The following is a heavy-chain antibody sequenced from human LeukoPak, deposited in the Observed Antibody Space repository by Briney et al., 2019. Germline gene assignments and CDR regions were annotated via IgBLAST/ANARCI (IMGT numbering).Heavy chain of an antibody. CDR2: ISWNSGSI. J-gene: IGHJ4*02. Sequence: GGSLRLSCAASGFTFDDYAMHWVRQAPGKGLEWVSGISWNSGSIGYADSVKGRFTISRDNAKNSLYLQMNSLRAEDTALCYCAKDRGLRGAIDYWGQGTLVTVSS. CDR1: GFTFDDYA. D-gene: IGHD3-10*01. CDR3: AKDRGLRGAIDY. V-gene: IGHV3-9*01.